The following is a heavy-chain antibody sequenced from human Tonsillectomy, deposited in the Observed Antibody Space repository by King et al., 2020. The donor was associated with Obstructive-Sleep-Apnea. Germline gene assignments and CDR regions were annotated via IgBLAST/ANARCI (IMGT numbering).Heavy chain of an antibody. CDR3: AGQQSYYYGMDV. CDR1: GYSFTSYW. V-gene: IGHV5-51*01. CDR2: IFPADSDT. J-gene: IGHJ6*02. Sequence: QLVQSGTEVKKPGESLTISCKDSGYSFTSYWIGWVRQMPWKGLEWMGIIFPADSDTRYNPSFQGRDTISADKSISTAYLQWGSLKASDTAMYYCAGQQSYYYGMDVWGQGTTVTVSS. D-gene: IGHD6-19*01.